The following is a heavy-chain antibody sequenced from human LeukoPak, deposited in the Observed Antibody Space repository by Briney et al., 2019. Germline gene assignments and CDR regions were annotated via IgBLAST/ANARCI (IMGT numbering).Heavy chain of an antibody. CDR3: AGASRDGYNTNDY. Sequence: GGSLRLPCLGSGFPFSSYSMDWVRPAPGEGLEWVSSISSSSSCIYYADSVKGRFTISRDNAKNSLYLQMNSLRAEDTAVYYCAGASRDGYNTNDYWGQGTLVTVSS. CDR2: ISSSSSCI. D-gene: IGHD3-3*01. V-gene: IGHV3-21*01. CDR1: GFPFSSYS. J-gene: IGHJ4*02.